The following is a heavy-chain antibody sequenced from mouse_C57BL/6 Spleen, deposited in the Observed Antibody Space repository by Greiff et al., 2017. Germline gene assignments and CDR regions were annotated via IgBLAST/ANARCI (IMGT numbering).Heavy chain of an antibody. V-gene: IGHV1-69*01. Sequence: VQLQQPGAELVMPGASVKLSCKASGYTFTSYWMHWVKQRPGQGLEWIGEIDPSDSYTNYNQKFKGKSTLTVDKSSSTAYMQLSSLTSEDSAVYYCARRGLLQIDYWGQGTTLTVSS. CDR1: GYTFTSYW. CDR2: IDPSDSYT. D-gene: IGHD2-3*01. CDR3: ARRGLLQIDY. J-gene: IGHJ2*01.